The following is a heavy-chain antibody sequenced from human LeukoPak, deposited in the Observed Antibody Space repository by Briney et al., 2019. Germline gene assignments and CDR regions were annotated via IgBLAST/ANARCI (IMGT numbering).Heavy chain of an antibody. D-gene: IGHD5-12*01. Sequence: GGSLRLSCTASGFTLSSYAMSWVRQAPGKGLEWVSLISGNAGSTYYADSVKGRFTISRDNSKNTLYLQMNSLRAEDTAVYYCAKDGGLRSPDYWGQGTLVTVSS. CDR3: AKDGGLRSPDY. CDR2: ISGNAGST. CDR1: GFTLSSYA. V-gene: IGHV3-23*01. J-gene: IGHJ4*02.